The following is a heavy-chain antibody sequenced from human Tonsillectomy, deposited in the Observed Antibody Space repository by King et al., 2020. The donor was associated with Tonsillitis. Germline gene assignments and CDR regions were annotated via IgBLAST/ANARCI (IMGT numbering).Heavy chain of an antibody. J-gene: IGHJ4*02. CDR3: ARYYYDSSGYYLLPYFDY. CDR2: IYPGDSDT. CDR1: GYSFISYW. D-gene: IGHD3-22*01. Sequence: QLVQSGAEVKKPGESLKISCKGSGYSFISYWIGWVRQMPGKGLEWMGVIYPGDSDTRYSPSFQGQVTIYADKSISTAYLQWSSLKASDTAMYYCARYYYDSSGYYLLPYFDYWGQGTLVTVSS. V-gene: IGHV5-51*03.